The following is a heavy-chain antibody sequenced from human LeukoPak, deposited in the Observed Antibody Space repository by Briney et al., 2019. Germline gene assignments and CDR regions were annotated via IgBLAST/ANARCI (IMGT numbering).Heavy chain of an antibody. CDR3: AREIQLWLNPYFDY. CDR1: GFTFSSYW. Sequence: GGSLRLSCAASGFTFSSYWMSWVHQAPGKGLEWVSSISSSSSYIYYADSVKGRFTISRDNAKNSLYLQMNSLRAEDTAVYYCAREIQLWLNPYFDYWGQGTLVTVSS. V-gene: IGHV3-21*01. J-gene: IGHJ4*02. CDR2: ISSSSSYI. D-gene: IGHD5-18*01.